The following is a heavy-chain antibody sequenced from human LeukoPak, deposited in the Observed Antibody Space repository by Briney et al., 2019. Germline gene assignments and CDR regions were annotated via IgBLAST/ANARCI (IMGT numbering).Heavy chain of an antibody. V-gene: IGHV3-30*04. CDR1: GFTFSSYA. D-gene: IGHD2-15*01. CDR3: ARGHCSGGSCYFGFDP. CDR2: ISYDGSNK. J-gene: IGHJ5*02. Sequence: PGRSLRLSCAASGFTFSSYAMHWVRQAPGKGLEWVAVISYDGSNKYYADSVKGRFTISRDNSKNTLHLQMNSLRAEDTAVYYCARGHCSGGSCYFGFDPWGQGTLVTVSS.